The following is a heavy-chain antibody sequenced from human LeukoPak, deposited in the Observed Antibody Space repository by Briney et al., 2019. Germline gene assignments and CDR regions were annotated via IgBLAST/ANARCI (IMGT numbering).Heavy chain of an antibody. CDR2: INPNSGGT. Sequence: GASVKVSCKASGYTFTGYHMHWVRQAPGQGLEWMGWINPNSGGTNYAQKFQGRVTMTRDTSISTAYMELSRLRSDDTAVYYCARGLCRWELPSYFDYWGQGTLVTVSS. D-gene: IGHD1-26*01. CDR1: GYTFTGYH. CDR3: ARGLCRWELPSYFDY. V-gene: IGHV1-2*02. J-gene: IGHJ4*02.